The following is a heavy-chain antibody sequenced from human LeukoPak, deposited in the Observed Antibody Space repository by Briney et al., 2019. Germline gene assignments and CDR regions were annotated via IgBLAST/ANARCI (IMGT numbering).Heavy chain of an antibody. CDR2: IYHSGST. CDR1: GGSISCGGYY. J-gene: IGHJ4*02. V-gene: IGHV4-30-2*01. CDR3: ARVYQLLPFVDY. Sequence: PSQTLSLTCTVSGGSISCGGYYWSWIRQPPGKGLEWIGYIYHSGSTYYNPSLKSRVTISVDRSKNQFSLKLSSVTAADTAVYYCARVYQLLPFVDYWGQGTLVTVSS. D-gene: IGHD2-2*01.